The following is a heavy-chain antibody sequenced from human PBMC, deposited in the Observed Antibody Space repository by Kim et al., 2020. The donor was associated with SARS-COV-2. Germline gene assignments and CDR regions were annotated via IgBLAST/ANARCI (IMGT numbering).Heavy chain of an antibody. Sequence: YADSVKGRFTISRDNSKNTLYLQMNSLRAEDTAVYYCAKGTFEYSSSLYSWGQGTLVTVSS. CDR3: AKGTFEYSSSLYS. J-gene: IGHJ5*02. D-gene: IGHD6-6*01. V-gene: IGHV3-30*02.